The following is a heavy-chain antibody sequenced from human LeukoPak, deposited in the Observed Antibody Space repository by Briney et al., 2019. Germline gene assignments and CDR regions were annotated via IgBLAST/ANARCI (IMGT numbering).Heavy chain of an antibody. CDR3: ARELQDY. Sequence: SETLSLICTVSGGSISTYYWSWVRQPPGKGLEWIGYVYYSGSTEYNPSLKSRVIISIDTSKIQFSLQLNSMTAADTAVYYCARELQDYWGQGTLVTVSS. V-gene: IGHV4-59*01. CDR1: GGSISTYY. D-gene: IGHD1-1*01. J-gene: IGHJ4*02. CDR2: VYYSGST.